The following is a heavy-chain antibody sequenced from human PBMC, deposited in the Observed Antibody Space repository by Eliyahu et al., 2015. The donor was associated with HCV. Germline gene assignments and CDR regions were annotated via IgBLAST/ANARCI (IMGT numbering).Heavy chain of an antibody. V-gene: IGHV4-61*01. D-gene: IGHD3-10*01. CDR1: GGSXXXGYFX. CDR3: ARVTRDYYGMQDFDP. Sequence: QVQLQESGPGLVKPSETLSLXXTXSGGSXXXGYFXXSWIRQPPGKGLEWIGYIFYNGVTKDNPSLKSRVTMSIDTSKNQFSLNLTSVTAADTAVYYCARVTRDYYGMQDFDPWGQGTLVTVSS. CDR2: IFYNGVT. J-gene: IGHJ5*02.